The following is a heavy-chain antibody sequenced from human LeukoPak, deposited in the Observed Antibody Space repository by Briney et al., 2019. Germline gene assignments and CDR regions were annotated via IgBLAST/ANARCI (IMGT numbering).Heavy chain of an antibody. D-gene: IGHD3-22*01. Sequence: SETLSLTCAVYGGSFSGYYWSWIRQPPGKGLEWIGEINHSGSTNYNPSLKSRVTISVGTSKNQFSLKLSSVTAADTAVYYCARDLPYDSSGYDYWGQGTLVTVSS. CDR1: GGSFSGYY. J-gene: IGHJ4*02. CDR3: ARDLPYDSSGYDY. CDR2: INHSGST. V-gene: IGHV4-34*01.